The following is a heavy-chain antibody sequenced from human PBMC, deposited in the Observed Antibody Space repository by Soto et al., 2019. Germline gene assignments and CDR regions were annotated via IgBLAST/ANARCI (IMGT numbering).Heavy chain of an antibody. V-gene: IGHV2-5*02. D-gene: IGHD5-12*01. Sequence: QITLKESGPTLVKPTQTLTLTCTFSGCALSTRGVAVGWFRQPPGKALEWLALIYWDEDKWYSPSLKSRLTINADTSKNPVVLTRTNMDPVDTATYYCEHTPRGYAYYFDYWGQGTLVTVSS. J-gene: IGHJ4*02. CDR1: GCALSTRGVA. CDR2: IYWDEDK. CDR3: EHTPRGYAYYFDY.